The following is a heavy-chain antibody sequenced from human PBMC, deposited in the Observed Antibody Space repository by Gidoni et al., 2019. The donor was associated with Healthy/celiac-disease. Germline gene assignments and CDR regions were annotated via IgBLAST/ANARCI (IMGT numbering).Heavy chain of an antibody. CDR3: AGMGG. CDR2: ITPILGKA. J-gene: IGHJ4*02. Sequence: QVQLVQSGAEVKKPGSSVKVSCKASGGTFSSYTISWVRQAPGQGLEWLGRITPILGKANYEQKFQGRVTIPAAKSTGTAYRELSSLRSEERAVYYCAGMGGWGQGTLVTVSS. D-gene: IGHD3-16*01. CDR1: GGTFSSYT. V-gene: IGHV1-69*02.